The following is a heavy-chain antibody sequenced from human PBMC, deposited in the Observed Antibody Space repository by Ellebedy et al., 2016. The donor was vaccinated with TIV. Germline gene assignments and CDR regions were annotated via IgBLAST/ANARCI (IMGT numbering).Heavy chain of an antibody. D-gene: IGHD3-10*01. CDR2: ISGSGGST. V-gene: IGHV3-23*01. CDR3: AKEHIYYGSGSTFEY. Sequence: PGGSLRLSCAASGFTFSSYAMSWVRQAPGKGLEWVSAISGSGGSTYYADSVKGRFSISRDNSKNTLYLQMSSLRAEDTAVYYCAKEHIYYGSGSTFEYWGQGTLVTVSS. J-gene: IGHJ4*02. CDR1: GFTFSSYA.